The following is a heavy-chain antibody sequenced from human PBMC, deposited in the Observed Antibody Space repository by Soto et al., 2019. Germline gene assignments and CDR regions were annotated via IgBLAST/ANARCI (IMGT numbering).Heavy chain of an antibody. CDR2: IRSKANSYAT. CDR1: GFTFSGSA. CDR3: TRDYVWGSYRPNYYCDY. D-gene: IGHD3-16*02. V-gene: IGHV3-73*01. Sequence: GGSLRLSCAASGFTFSGSAMDWVRQASGKGLEWVYRIRSKANSYATAYAASVKGRFTISRDDSKNTAYLQMNSLKTEDTAVYDCTRDYVWGSYRPNYYCDYWGQGTLVTVSS. J-gene: IGHJ4*02.